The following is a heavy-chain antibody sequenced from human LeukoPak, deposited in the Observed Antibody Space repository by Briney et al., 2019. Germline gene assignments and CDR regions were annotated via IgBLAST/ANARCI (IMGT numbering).Heavy chain of an antibody. V-gene: IGHV3-23*01. CDR3: VKSLSSGWSFYYFDY. Sequence: GGSLRLSCAASGFTFSNYAMSWVRQAPGKGLEWVSTLTGDGDSTYYTDSVQGRFTISRDNSKNTLYLQMNSLRADDTAVYYCVKSLSSGWSFYYFDYWGQGTLVTVSS. J-gene: IGHJ4*02. D-gene: IGHD6-19*01. CDR2: LTGDGDST. CDR1: GFTFSNYA.